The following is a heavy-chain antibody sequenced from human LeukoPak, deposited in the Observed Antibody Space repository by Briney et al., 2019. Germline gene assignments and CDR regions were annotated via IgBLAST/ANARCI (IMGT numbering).Heavy chain of an antibody. J-gene: IGHJ6*03. CDR1: GFTFSDYY. CDR2: ITANARSK. Sequence: PGGSLRLSCAASGFTFSDYYMSWIRQGPGKGLEYVSAITANARSKYHADSVRGRFTISRDNSKDTLYLQMGSLRPEDTAVYYCARGPSSYFYMDVWGKGTTVTISS. V-gene: IGHV3-64*02. CDR3: ARGPSSYFYMDV.